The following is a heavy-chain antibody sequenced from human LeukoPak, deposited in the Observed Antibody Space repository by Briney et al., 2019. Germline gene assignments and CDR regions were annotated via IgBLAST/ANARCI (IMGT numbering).Heavy chain of an antibody. CDR3: AREQYCSGGSCYSAIFDY. Sequence: GASVKVSCKASGYTFTGYYMHWVRQAPGQGLEWMGWINPNSGGTNYAQKFQGRVTMTRDTSISTAYMELSRLRSDDTAVYYYAREQYCSGGSCYSAIFDYWGQGTLVTVSS. CDR2: INPNSGGT. CDR1: GYTFTGYY. D-gene: IGHD2-15*01. V-gene: IGHV1-2*02. J-gene: IGHJ4*02.